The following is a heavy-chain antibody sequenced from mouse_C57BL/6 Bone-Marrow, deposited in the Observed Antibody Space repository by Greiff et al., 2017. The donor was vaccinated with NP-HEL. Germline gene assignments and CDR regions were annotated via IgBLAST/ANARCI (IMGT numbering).Heavy chain of an antibody. CDR2: INSDGGST. CDR3: ARHSTGGSSGYYAMDY. Sequence: EVQGVESGGGLVQPGESLKLSCESNEYEFPSHDMSWVRKTPEKRLELVAAINSDGGSTYYPDTMERRFIISRDNTKKTLYLQMSSLRSEDTALYYCARHSTGGSSGYYAMDYWGQGTSVTVSS. V-gene: IGHV5-2*01. D-gene: IGHD1-1*01. CDR1: EYEFPSHD. J-gene: IGHJ4*01.